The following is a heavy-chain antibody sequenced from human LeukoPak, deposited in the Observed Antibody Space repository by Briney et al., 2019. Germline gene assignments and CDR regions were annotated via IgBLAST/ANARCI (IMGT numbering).Heavy chain of an antibody. V-gene: IGHV3-21*01. CDR3: ARSGRGYDDAFDI. CDR2: ISSSSSYI. CDR1: GFTFSSYS. D-gene: IGHD5-12*01. J-gene: IGHJ3*02. Sequence: GGSLRLSCAASGFTFSSYSMSWVRQAPGKGLEWVSSISSSSSYIYYADSVKGRFTISRDNAKNSLDLQMNSLRAEDTAVYYCARSGRGYDDAFDIWGQGTMVTVSS.